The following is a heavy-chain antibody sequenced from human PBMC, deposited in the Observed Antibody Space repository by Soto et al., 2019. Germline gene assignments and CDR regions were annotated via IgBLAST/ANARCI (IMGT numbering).Heavy chain of an antibody. V-gene: IGHV4-4*07. CDR2: ISSNGNT. D-gene: IGHD6-19*01. J-gene: IGHJ4*02. CDR1: DGSISGNF. CDR3: AREVWVAGLLYYFDF. Sequence: PSETLSLTCTVSDGSISGNFLTWIRQPAGKGLEWSGRISSNGNTDYNPSLKSRVTMSIDTSKNHFSLDLNSVTASDTAIYYRAREVWVAGLLYYFDFWGQGTLVTVSS.